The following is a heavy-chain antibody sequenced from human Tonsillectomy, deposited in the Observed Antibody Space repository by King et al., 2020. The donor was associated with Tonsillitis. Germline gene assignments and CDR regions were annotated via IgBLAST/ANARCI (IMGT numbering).Heavy chain of an antibody. V-gene: IGHV3-48*02. CDR3: AREGGSGVPDY. D-gene: IGHD3-10*01. Sequence: VQLVESGGGLVQPGGSLRLSCAASGFTFSSYNMNWVRQAPGKGLEWVSYISSSSTIYYADSVKGRFTISRDNAKNSLYLQMNSLRDEDTAVYYCAREGGSGVPDYWGQGTLVTVSS. CDR1: GFTFSSYN. J-gene: IGHJ4*02. CDR2: ISSSSTI.